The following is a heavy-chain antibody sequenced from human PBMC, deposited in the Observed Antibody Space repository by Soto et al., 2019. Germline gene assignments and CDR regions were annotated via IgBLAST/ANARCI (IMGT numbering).Heavy chain of an antibody. V-gene: IGHV4-59*08. CDR2: IYYSGST. CDR1: GGSISSYY. D-gene: IGHD3-9*01. J-gene: IGHJ6*03. Sequence: PSETLSLTCTVSGGSISSYYWSWIRQPPGKGLEWIGYIYYSGSTNYNPSLKSRVTISVDTSKNQFSLKLSSVTAADTAVYYCARHKGDILTGYQYYYYYYMDVWGKGTTVTVSS. CDR3: ARHKGDILTGYQYYYYYYMDV.